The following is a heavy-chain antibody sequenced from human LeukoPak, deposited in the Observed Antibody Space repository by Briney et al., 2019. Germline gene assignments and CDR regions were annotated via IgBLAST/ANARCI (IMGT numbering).Heavy chain of an antibody. CDR1: GYTFTSYG. Sequence: ASVKVSCKASGYTFTSYGIGWVRHASGQGLEWMGWISAYNGNTNYAQKLQGRVTMTTDTSTSTAYMELRSLRSDDTAVYYCARTGGDKTWYSSGWYADYWGQGTLATVSS. D-gene: IGHD6-19*01. V-gene: IGHV1-18*01. CDR3: ARTGGDKTWYSSGWYADY. CDR2: ISAYNGNT. J-gene: IGHJ4*02.